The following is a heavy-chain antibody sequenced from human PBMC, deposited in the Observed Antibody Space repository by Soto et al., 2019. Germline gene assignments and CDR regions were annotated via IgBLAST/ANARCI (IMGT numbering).Heavy chain of an antibody. V-gene: IGHV1-18*01. CDR1: GYTFTSYG. CDR3: VRDPDGHIDFDY. J-gene: IGHJ4*02. Sequence: ASVKVSCKASGYTFTSYGISWVRQAPGQGLEWMSWISAYNGDTNYAQKVQGRVTMTTDTSTSTAFMELRSLRFDDTAVYYCVRDPDGHIDFDYWGQGTLLTVSS. CDR2: ISAYNGDT.